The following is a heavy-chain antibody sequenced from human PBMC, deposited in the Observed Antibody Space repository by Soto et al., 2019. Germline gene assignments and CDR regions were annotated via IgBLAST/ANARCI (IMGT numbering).Heavy chain of an antibody. CDR1: GFTFDDYA. D-gene: IGHD1-20*01. Sequence: EVQLVESGGGLVQPGRSLRLSCAASGFTFDDYAMHWVRQAPGKGVEWVSGISWNSGSIGYADYVKGRFTISRDNAKNSLYLQMNSLRAEDTALYYCAKEHNRRPYYCYSMDVWGKGTTVTVSS. CDR3: AKEHNRRPYYCYSMDV. J-gene: IGHJ6*03. V-gene: IGHV3-9*01. CDR2: ISWNSGSI.